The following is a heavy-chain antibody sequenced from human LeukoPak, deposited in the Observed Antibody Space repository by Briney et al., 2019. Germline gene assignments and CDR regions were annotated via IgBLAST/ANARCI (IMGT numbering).Heavy chain of an antibody. Sequence: SQTLSLTCTVSGGSISSGGYYWSWIRQHPGKGLEWIGYIYYSGSTYYNPSLKSRVTISVDTSKNQFSLKLSSVTAADTAVYYCARHYTSGWDLDYWGQGTPVTVSS. CDR3: ARHYTSGWDLDY. J-gene: IGHJ4*02. CDR2: IYYSGST. CDR1: GGSISSGGYY. D-gene: IGHD6-19*01. V-gene: IGHV4-31*03.